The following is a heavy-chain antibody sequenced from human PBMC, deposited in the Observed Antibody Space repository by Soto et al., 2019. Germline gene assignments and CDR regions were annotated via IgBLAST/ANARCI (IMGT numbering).Heavy chain of an antibody. V-gene: IGHV3-48*03. J-gene: IGHJ4*02. CDR3: ARETHFIDY. Sequence: VQLVESGGGLVQPGGSLRLSCEASGFTFSTYEMNWVRQAPGKGLEWVSYISSTGTAMFYADSVKGRFTISRDNAKNSLHLQLNSLRAEDSAVYYCARETHFIDYWGQGILVSV. CDR2: ISSTGTAM. CDR1: GFTFSTYE.